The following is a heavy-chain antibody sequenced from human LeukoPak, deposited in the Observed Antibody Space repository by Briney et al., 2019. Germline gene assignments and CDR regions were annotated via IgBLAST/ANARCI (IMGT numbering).Heavy chain of an antibody. CDR3: TRASMGYSSSWYFDY. V-gene: IGHV4-59*01. Sequence: ETLSLTCTGSGGSISSYYWSWIRQPPGKGLEWSGYIYQSGSSNYNPSLKSRGTISVDTSKKQFSLKLSSVTAADTAVYYCTRASMGYSSSWYFDYWGQGTLVTVSS. CDR2: IYQSGSS. J-gene: IGHJ4*02. CDR1: GGSISSYY. D-gene: IGHD6-13*01.